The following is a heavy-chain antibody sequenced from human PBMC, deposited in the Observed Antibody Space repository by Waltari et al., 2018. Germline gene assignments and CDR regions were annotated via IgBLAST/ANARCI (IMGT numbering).Heavy chain of an antibody. J-gene: IGHJ4*02. Sequence: EDQLLQSGGGLVQPGGSLRISCAASGFTFRRYTMDWVRHAPGKGLEWVSAITSGGRTYYADSVRGRFTVSRDNSKSTLYLEMNSLRAEDTAVYYCAKERGASRIYFLDYWGQGSLVTVSS. CDR1: GFTFRRYT. V-gene: IGHV3-23*01. CDR2: ITSGGRT. CDR3: AKERGASRIYFLDY. D-gene: IGHD3-10*01.